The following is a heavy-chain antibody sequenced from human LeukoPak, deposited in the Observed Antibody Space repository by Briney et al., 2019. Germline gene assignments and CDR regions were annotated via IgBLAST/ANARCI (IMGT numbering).Heavy chain of an antibody. V-gene: IGHV1-2*02. CDR3: ASGVYYDSSGYYGDAFDI. J-gene: IGHJ3*02. CDR2: INPNSGGT. CDR1: GYTFTRYY. D-gene: IGHD3-22*01. Sequence: ASVKVSCKASGYTFTRYYMHWVRQAPGHGREWMGWINPNSGGTNCAQKFQGRVTMTRDTSISTAYMELSRLRSDDTAVYYCASGVYYDSSGYYGDAFDIWGQGTMVTVSS.